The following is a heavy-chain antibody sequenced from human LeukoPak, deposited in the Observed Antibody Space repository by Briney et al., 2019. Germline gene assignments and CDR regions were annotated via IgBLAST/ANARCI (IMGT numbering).Heavy chain of an antibody. Sequence: ASVKVSCKASGYTFTSYYMHWVRQAPGQGLEWMGIINPSGGSTSYAQKFQGRVTMTRDTSTSTVYMELSSLRSEDTAVYYCARDSPGGAAGATLRLDYWGQGTLVTVSS. CDR1: GYTFTSYY. CDR3: ARDSPGGAAGATLRLDY. J-gene: IGHJ4*02. D-gene: IGHD6-13*01. CDR2: INPSGGST. V-gene: IGHV1-46*01.